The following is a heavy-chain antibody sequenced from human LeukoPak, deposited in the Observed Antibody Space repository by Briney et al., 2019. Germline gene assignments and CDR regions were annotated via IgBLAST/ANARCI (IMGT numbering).Heavy chain of an antibody. D-gene: IGHD6-13*01. V-gene: IGHV3-48*03. CDR2: INSRGITI. Sequence: GGSLRLSCAASEFSVGSNYMTWVRQAPGKGLEWVSYINSRGITIYYADSVKGRFTISRDNARNSLYLQMNSLRAEDTAIYYCARDHGYSSSWYGGVLNYFDSWGQGTLVTVSS. CDR1: EFSVGSNY. J-gene: IGHJ4*02. CDR3: ARDHGYSSSWYGGVLNYFDS.